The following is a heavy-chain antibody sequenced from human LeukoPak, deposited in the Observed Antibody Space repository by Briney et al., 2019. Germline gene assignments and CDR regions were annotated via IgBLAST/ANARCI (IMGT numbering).Heavy chain of an antibody. V-gene: IGHV3-13*01. Sequence: PGGSLRLSCAASGFTFSSYDMHWVRQATGKGLEWVSAIGTAGDTYYPGSVKGRFTISRENAKNSLYLQMNSLRAEDTAVYYCARESPYSSSLDCWGQGTLVTVSS. CDR2: IGTAGDT. CDR3: ARESPYSSSLDC. J-gene: IGHJ4*02. CDR1: GFTFSSYD. D-gene: IGHD6-13*01.